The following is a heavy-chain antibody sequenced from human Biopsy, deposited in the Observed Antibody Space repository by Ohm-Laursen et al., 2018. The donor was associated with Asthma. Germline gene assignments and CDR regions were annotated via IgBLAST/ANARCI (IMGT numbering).Heavy chain of an antibody. Sequence: SLRLSCAATGFTLSSYAIHWVRQAPGKGLEWVSVISSGGGTIDYADSVKGRFTISRNISTNTVYLQMDSLSADDTAVYYCAKVGHGYGDYVGYLDSWGQGTLVTVSS. CDR1: GFTLSSYA. V-gene: IGHV3-23*01. CDR3: AKVGHGYGDYVGYLDS. J-gene: IGHJ5*01. D-gene: IGHD4-17*01. CDR2: ISSGGGTI.